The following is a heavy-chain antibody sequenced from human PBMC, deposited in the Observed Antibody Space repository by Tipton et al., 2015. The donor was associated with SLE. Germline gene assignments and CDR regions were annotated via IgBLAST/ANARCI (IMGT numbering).Heavy chain of an antibody. V-gene: IGHV4-59*01. CDR1: GGSISFYY. CDR2: IYYSGST. J-gene: IGHJ6*02. Sequence: TLSLTCTVSGGSISFYYWSWIRQPPGKGLEWIGYIYYSGSTNYNPSPKSRVTISVDTSKNQFSLKLSSVTVADTAVYYCARVAGWYGSAMDVWGQGTAVTVSS. CDR3: ARVAGWYGSAMDV. D-gene: IGHD6-19*01.